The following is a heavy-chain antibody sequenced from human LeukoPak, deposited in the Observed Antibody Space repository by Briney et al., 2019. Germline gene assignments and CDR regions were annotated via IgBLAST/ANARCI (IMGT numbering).Heavy chain of an antibody. J-gene: IGHJ6*02. CDR1: GFTFSSYG. CDR3: ARVTGWLAPWMDV. V-gene: IGHV3-33*01. CDR2: IWYDGSNK. Sequence: GGSLRLSCAASGFTFSSYGMHWVRQAPGKGLEWVAVIWYDGSNKYYADSVKGRFTISRHNSKNTLYLQMNSLRAEDTAVYYRARVTGWLAPWMDVWGQGTTVTVSS. D-gene: IGHD6-19*01.